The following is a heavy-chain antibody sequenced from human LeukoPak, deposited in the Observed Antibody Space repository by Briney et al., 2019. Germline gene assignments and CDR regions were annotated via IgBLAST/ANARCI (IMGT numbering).Heavy chain of an antibody. CDR2: ISYDGSNK. D-gene: IGHD1-26*01. CDR3: ARDRVGATDYFDY. Sequence: GGSLRLSCAASGFNFNNYAMSWVRQAPGKGLEWVAVISYDGSNKYYADSVKGRFTISRDNSKNTLYLQMNSLRAEDTAVYYCARDRVGATDYFDYWGQGTLVTVSS. J-gene: IGHJ4*02. CDR1: GFNFNNYA. V-gene: IGHV3-30-3*01.